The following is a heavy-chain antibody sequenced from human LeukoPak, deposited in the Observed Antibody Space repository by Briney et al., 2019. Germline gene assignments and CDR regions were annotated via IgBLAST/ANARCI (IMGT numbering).Heavy chain of an antibody. Sequence: SETLSLTCTVSGGSISSYYWSWIRQPPGKGLEWIGYIYYTGSTNYNPSLKSRVTISVDTSKNQFSLELSSVTAAGTAVYYCARENDTSGFSASGFDSWGQGTLVTVSS. V-gene: IGHV4-59*01. CDR2: IYYTGST. CDR3: ARENDTSGFSASGFDS. J-gene: IGHJ4*02. D-gene: IGHD3-22*01. CDR1: GGSISSYY.